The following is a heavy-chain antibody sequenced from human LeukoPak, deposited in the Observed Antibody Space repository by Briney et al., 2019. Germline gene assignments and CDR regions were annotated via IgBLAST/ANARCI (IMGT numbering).Heavy chain of an antibody. CDR1: GYSFTSHW. CDR2: IYPGDSDT. J-gene: IGHJ4*02. CDR3: ARQIGVAGTGNDY. Sequence: GESLKISCKGSGYSFTSHWIAWVRQLPGKGLEWMGIIYPGDSDTRYSPSFQGQVTTSADKSISTAYLQWSSLKASDTAMYYCARQIGVAGTGNDYWGQGTLVTVSS. V-gene: IGHV5-51*01. D-gene: IGHD6-19*01.